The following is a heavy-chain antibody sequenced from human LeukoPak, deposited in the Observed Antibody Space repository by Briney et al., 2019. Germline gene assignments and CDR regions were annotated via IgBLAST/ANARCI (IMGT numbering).Heavy chain of an antibody. D-gene: IGHD4-17*01. Sequence: PSDTLSLTCAVSGYSICSGYYWGWIRQPPGKGLEWIGSIYHSGSTYYNPSLKSRVTISVDTSKNQFSLKLSSVTAADTAVYYCARLYGDYPVLAFDIWGQGTMVTVSS. CDR3: ARLYGDYPVLAFDI. J-gene: IGHJ3*02. V-gene: IGHV4-38-2*01. CDR2: IYHSGST. CDR1: GYSICSGYY.